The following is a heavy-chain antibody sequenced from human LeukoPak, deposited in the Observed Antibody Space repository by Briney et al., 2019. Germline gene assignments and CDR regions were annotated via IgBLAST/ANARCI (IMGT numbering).Heavy chain of an antibody. J-gene: IGHJ4*02. V-gene: IGHV3-23*01. CDR3: AKGTSGSCYSGLSY. CDR2: ISGSGDST. Sequence: PGGSLTLSCVVSGFSVSNNYVSWVRQAPGKGLEWVSVISGSGDSTFYADSVRGRFTISRDNSKNTLYLQMNSLRAEDSALYFCAKGTSGSCYSGLSYWGQGTLVTVSS. CDR1: GFSVSNNY. D-gene: IGHD2-15*01.